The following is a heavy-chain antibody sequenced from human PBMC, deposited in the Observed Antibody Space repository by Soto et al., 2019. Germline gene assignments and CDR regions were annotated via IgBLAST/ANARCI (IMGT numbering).Heavy chain of an antibody. J-gene: IGHJ4*02. Sequence: EVQLVESGGGLVQPGGSLRLSCAASGFTFSDHYMDWVRQAPGKGLEWVGRTRNKANSYTTEYAASVKGRFTISRDDSKNSLYLQMNSLKTEDTVVYYCARSAYYDSSLDYWGQGTLVTVSS. V-gene: IGHV3-72*01. CDR3: ARSAYYDSSLDY. D-gene: IGHD3-22*01. CDR1: GFTFSDHY. CDR2: TRNKANSYTT.